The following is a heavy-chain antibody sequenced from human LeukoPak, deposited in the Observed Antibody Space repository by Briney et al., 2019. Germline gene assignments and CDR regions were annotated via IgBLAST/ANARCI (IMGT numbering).Heavy chain of an antibody. D-gene: IGHD2-15*01. V-gene: IGHV3-21*01. CDR2: ISSNGAYI. Sequence: GGSLRLSYAASGFTFSRYTINWVRQAPGKGLEGVSSISSNGAYIYYADSMEGRFTISRDNAKNSLSLQMDSLRAEDTAIYYCAREGGRGSSNLDYFDYWGQGMLVTVSS. J-gene: IGHJ4*02. CDR3: AREGGRGSSNLDYFDY. CDR1: GFTFSRYT.